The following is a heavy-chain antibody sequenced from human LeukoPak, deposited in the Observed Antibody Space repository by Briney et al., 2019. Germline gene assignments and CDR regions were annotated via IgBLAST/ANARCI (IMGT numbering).Heavy chain of an antibody. CDR3: ARDIRERFLEWLYPPMDV. J-gene: IGHJ6*02. CDR2: ISAYNGNT. V-gene: IGHV1-18*01. Sequence: ASVKVSCKASGYTFTSYGISWVRQAPGQGLEWMGWISAYNGNTNYAQKLQGRVTMNTDTSTSTAYMELRSLRSDDTAVYYCARDIRERFLEWLYPPMDVWGQGTTVTVSS. CDR1: GYTFTSYG. D-gene: IGHD3-3*01.